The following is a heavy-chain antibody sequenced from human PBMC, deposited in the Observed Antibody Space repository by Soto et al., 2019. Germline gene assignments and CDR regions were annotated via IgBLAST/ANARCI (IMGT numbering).Heavy chain of an antibody. CDR1: GGSISSGGYY. CDR2: IYYSGST. D-gene: IGHD3-22*01. CDR3: ARGGKPQQYYYDSSGYFDY. Sequence: NPSETLSLTCTVSGGSISSGGYYWSWIRQHPGKGLEWIGYIYYSGSTYYNPSLKSRVTISVDTSKNQFSLKLSSVTAADTAVYYCARGGKPQQYYYDSSGYFDYWGQGTLVTVSS. J-gene: IGHJ4*02. V-gene: IGHV4-31*03.